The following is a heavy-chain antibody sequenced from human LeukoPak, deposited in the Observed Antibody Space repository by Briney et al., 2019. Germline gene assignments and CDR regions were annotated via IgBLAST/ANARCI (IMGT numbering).Heavy chain of an antibody. CDR1: GFTFDDYA. V-gene: IGHV3-43*02. Sequence: HPGGSLRLSCAASGFTFDDYAMHWVRQAPGKGLEWVSLISGDGGSTYYADSVKGRFTISRDNSKNSLYLQMNSLRTEDTALYYCAKDIGACSSGWYLDGFDYWGQGTLVTVSS. CDR2: ISGDGGST. J-gene: IGHJ4*02. CDR3: AKDIGACSSGWYLDGFDY. D-gene: IGHD6-19*01.